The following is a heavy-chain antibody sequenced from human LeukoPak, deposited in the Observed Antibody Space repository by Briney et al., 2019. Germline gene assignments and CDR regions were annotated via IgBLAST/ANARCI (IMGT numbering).Heavy chain of an antibody. CDR2: IYYTGTT. V-gene: IGHV4-59*01. CDR1: GGSISNYY. CDR3: ARGYDIDV. J-gene: IGHJ6*02. Sequence: SETLSLTCTVSGGSISNYYWSWIRQPPGKALEWIGYIYYTGTTKYNHSLKSRATISLDTSKNQFSLKLTSVTAADTALFFCARGYDIDVWGQGTTVTVSS.